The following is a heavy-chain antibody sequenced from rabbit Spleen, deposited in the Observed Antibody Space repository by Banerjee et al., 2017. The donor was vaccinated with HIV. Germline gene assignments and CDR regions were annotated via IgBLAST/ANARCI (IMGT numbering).Heavy chain of an antibody. J-gene: IGHJ6*01. V-gene: IGHV1S45*01. Sequence: QEHLVESGGGLVKPEGSLTLSCTASGFSFSNKAVMCWVRQAPGKGLEWIACINAITGKAVYASWAKGRFTISKSSSTTVTLQMTSLTAADTATYFCARDTSSSFSSYGMDLWGPGTLVTVS. CDR1: GFSFSNKAV. CDR2: INAITGKA. D-gene: IGHD1-1*01. CDR3: ARDTSSSFSSYGMDL.